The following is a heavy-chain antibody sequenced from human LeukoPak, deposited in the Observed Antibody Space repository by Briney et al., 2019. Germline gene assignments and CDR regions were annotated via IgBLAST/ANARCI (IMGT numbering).Heavy chain of an antibody. Sequence: GGSLRLSCAASGFTFSSYWMSWVRQAPGKGLEWVANTKQDGSEKYYVDSVKGRFTISRDNAKNSLYLQMNSLRAEDAAVYYCARDLRGHYFDYWGQGTLVTVSS. CDR1: GFTFSSYW. J-gene: IGHJ4*02. CDR2: TKQDGSEK. V-gene: IGHV3-7*03. CDR3: ARDLRGHYFDY.